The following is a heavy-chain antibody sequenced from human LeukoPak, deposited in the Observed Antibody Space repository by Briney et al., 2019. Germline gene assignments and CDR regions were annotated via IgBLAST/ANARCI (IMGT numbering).Heavy chain of an antibody. D-gene: IGHD5-24*01. CDR1: GFTFSSYW. V-gene: IGHV3-11*01. CDR3: ARGSRWLQFLVQFDY. CDR2: ISSSGSTI. J-gene: IGHJ4*02. Sequence: GGSLRLSCAASGFTFSSYWMSWIRQAPGKGLEWVSYISSSGSTIYYADSVKGRFTISRDNAKNSLYLQMNSLRAEDTAVYYGARGSRWLQFLVQFDYWGQGTLVTVSS.